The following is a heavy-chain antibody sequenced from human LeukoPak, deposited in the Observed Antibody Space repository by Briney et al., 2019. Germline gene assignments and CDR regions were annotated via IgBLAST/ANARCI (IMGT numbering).Heavy chain of an antibody. Sequence: GGSLRLSCAASGFTFSSYSMNWVRQAPGKGLEWVSAISGSGGSTYYADSVKGRFTISRENSKNTLYLQMNSLRAEDTAVYYCAKDPNYYYDSSGYLGYWGQGTLVTVSS. D-gene: IGHD3-22*01. CDR3: AKDPNYYYDSSGYLGY. CDR1: GFTFSSYS. CDR2: ISGSGGST. V-gene: IGHV3-23*01. J-gene: IGHJ4*02.